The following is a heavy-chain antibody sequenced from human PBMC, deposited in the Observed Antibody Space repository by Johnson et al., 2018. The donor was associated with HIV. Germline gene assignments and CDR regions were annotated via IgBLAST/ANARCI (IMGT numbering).Heavy chain of an antibody. CDR1: GFTFSSYA. V-gene: IGHV3-30-3*02. CDR3: AKSKLPDLVLDI. CDR2: ISYDGSNK. J-gene: IGHJ3*02. D-gene: IGHD4-23*01. Sequence: QVQLVESGGGLVQPGGSLRLSCAASGFTFSSYAMHWVRQAPGKGLEWVAVISYDGSNKYYADSVKGRFTISRDNFKNTLYLQMNSLRGEDTAVYYCAKSKLPDLVLDIWGQGTVVTVSS.